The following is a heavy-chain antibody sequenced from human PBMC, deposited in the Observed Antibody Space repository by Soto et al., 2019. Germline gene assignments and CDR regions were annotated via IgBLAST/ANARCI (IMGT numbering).Heavy chain of an antibody. CDR3: ARQDDYNHFDY. V-gene: IGHV4-59*08. J-gene: IGHJ4*02. Sequence: SETLSHTCTVSGGSIISYYWSWIRQPTGKGLEWIGYIYYSGSTNYNPSLKSRVTISVDTSKNQFSLKLSSVTAADTAVYYCARQDDYNHFDYWGQGTLVTVSS. CDR2: IYYSGST. D-gene: IGHD4-4*01. CDR1: GGSIISYY.